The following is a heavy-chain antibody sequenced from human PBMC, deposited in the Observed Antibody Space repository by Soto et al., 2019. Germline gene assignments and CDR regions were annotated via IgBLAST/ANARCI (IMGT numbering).Heavy chain of an antibody. J-gene: IGHJ4*02. D-gene: IGHD6-19*01. CDR3: ARSRIAVAGTEYFVY. V-gene: IGHV4-34*01. CDR2: INHSGST. CDR1: GGSFSGYY. Sequence: SETLSLTCAVYGGSFSGYYWSWIRQPPGKGLEWIGEINHSGSTNYNPSLKSRVTISVDTSKNQFSLKLSSVTAADTAVYYCARSRIAVAGTEYFVYWGQGTLVTVSS.